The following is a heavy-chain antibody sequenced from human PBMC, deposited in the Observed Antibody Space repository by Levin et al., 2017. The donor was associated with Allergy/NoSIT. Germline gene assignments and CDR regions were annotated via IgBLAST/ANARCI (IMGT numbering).Heavy chain of an antibody. CDR3: ARGFDWWNH. Sequence: SQTLSLTCTVSGASISDFYWNWIRQPAGKGLEWIGRVYNSGSTNSNPSLKSRVSMSMDPSKNQFSLRLTSVSAADTAVYYCARGFDWWNHWGQGTLVTVSS. J-gene: IGHJ1*01. D-gene: IGHD3-9*01. CDR1: GASISDFY. V-gene: IGHV4-4*07. CDR2: VYNSGST.